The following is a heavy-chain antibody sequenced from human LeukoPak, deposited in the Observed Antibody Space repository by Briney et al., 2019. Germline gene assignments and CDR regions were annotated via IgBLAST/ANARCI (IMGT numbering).Heavy chain of an antibody. CDR2: ISGSGGST. CDR3: AKEKGRDTAMPGGAFDI. CDR1: GFTFSSYA. D-gene: IGHD5-18*01. J-gene: IGHJ3*02. Sequence: GGSLRLSCAASGFTFSSYAMSWVRQAPGKGLEWVSAISGSGGSTYYADSVKGRFTISRDNSKNTLYLQMNSLRAEDTAVYYCAKEKGRDTAMPGGAFDIWGQGTMVTVSS. V-gene: IGHV3-23*01.